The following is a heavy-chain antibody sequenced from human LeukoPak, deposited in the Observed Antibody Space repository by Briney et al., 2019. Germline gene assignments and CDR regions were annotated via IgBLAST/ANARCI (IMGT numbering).Heavy chain of an antibody. CDR3: ARQPDYSRSPNDY. CDR1: GGSISSSSYY. V-gene: IGHV4-39*01. D-gene: IGHD6-6*01. Sequence: SETLSLTCTVSGGSISSSSYYWGWIRQPPGKGLEWIGSIYYSGSTYYNPSLKSRVTISVDTSKNQFSLKLSSVTAADTAAYYCARQPDYSRSPNDYWGQGTLVTVSS. CDR2: IYYSGST. J-gene: IGHJ4*02.